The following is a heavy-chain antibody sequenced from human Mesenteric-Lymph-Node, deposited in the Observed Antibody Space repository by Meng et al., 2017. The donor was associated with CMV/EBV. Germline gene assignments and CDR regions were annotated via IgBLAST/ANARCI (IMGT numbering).Heavy chain of an antibody. D-gene: IGHD2-2*01. V-gene: IGHV1-8*03. CDR3: ARGGSSTRTLDY. J-gene: IGHJ4*02. Sequence: ASALVSCKASGYTFTSYDINWVRQATGQGRKGMGWMNRNSGKTGYAQKFQGRVTSTRNTCKSTAYMELSSLRSEDTAVYDWARGGSSTRTLDYWGQGTLVTVSS. CDR1: GYTFTSYD. CDR2: MNRNSGKT.